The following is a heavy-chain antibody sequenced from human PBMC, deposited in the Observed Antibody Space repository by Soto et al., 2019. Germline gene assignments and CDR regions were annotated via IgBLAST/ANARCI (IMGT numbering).Heavy chain of an antibody. CDR2: ISGSGGST. Sequence: GSLRLSCAASGFTFSSYAMSWVRQAPGKGLEWVSAISGSGGSTYYADSVKGRFTISRDNSKNTLYLQMNSLRAEDTAVYYCARSGTGGPIYYYYMDVWGKGTTVTVSS. CDR3: ARSGTGGPIYYYYMDV. J-gene: IGHJ6*03. D-gene: IGHD1-26*01. V-gene: IGHV3-23*01. CDR1: GFTFSSYA.